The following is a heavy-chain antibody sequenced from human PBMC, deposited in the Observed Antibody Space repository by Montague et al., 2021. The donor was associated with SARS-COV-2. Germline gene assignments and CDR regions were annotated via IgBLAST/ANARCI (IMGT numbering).Heavy chain of an antibody. J-gene: IGHJ6*02. CDR3: ARLWDTVYYYYGMDV. Sequence: SETLSLTCTVSGGSVSSSSYYWGWIRQPPGKGLEWIGSIYYTGSTYYNPSLKSRVTISVDTSKNQFSLKLSSVTAADTAVYYCARLWDTVYYYYGMDVWGQETTVTVSS. V-gene: IGHV4-39*01. CDR2: IYYTGST. D-gene: IGHD1-26*01. CDR1: GGSVSSSSYY.